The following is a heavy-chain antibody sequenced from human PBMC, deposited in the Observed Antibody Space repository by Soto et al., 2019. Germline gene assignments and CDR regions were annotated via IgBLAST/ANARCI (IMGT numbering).Heavy chain of an antibody. Sequence: PSETLSLTCTVSGGSISSGGYYWSWIRQHPGKGLEWIGYIYYSGSTYYNPSLKSRVTISVDTSKNQFSLKLSSVTAADTAVYYCARRAPIGRASSWGGYYYYYYMDVWGKGTTVTVSS. V-gene: IGHV4-31*03. D-gene: IGHD6-13*01. CDR3: ARRAPIGRASSWGGYYYYYYMDV. CDR2: IYYSGST. CDR1: GGSISSGGYY. J-gene: IGHJ6*03.